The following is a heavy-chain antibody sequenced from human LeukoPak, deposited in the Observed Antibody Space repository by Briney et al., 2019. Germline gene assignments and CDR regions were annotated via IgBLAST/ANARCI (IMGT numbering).Heavy chain of an antibody. CDR1: GFTVSSDH. CDR3: ARDSGNYLGATSAFDI. J-gene: IGHJ3*02. D-gene: IGHD1-26*01. V-gene: IGHV3-33*08. Sequence: GGSLRLSCAASGFTVSSDHMNWVRQAPGKGLEWVAVIWYDGSNKYYADSVKGRFTISRDNSKNTLYLQMNSLRAEDTAVYYCARDSGNYLGATSAFDIWGQGTMVTVSS. CDR2: IWYDGSNK.